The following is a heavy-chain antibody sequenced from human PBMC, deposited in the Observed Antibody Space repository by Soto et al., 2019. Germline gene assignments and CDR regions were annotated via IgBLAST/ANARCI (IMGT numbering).Heavy chain of an antibody. J-gene: IGHJ4*02. D-gene: IGHD6-13*01. CDR2: IYHSGST. V-gene: IGHV4-30-2*01. Sequence: SETLSLTCAVSGGSISSGGYSWSWIRHPPGKGLEWIGYIYHSGSTYYNPSLKSRVTISVDRSKNQFSLKLSSVTAADTAVYYCARVSRPYSSLRYYFDYWGQGTLVTVSS. CDR3: ARVSRPYSSLRYYFDY. CDR1: GGSISSGGYS.